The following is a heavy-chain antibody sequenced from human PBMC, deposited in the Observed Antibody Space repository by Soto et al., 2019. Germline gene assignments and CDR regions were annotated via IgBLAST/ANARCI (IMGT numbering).Heavy chain of an antibody. CDR3: ARHGRDGDIYYFDY. Sequence: PGESLKISCEASGYTFTYYWIAWVRQMPEKGLEWMGIIYPGDSDTRYSPSFQGQVTISADKSISTAYLQWSSLKASDTAMYYCARHGRDGDIYYFDYWGQGTLVTVS. CDR2: IYPGDSDT. V-gene: IGHV5-51*01. J-gene: IGHJ4*02. D-gene: IGHD1-1*01. CDR1: GYTFTYYW.